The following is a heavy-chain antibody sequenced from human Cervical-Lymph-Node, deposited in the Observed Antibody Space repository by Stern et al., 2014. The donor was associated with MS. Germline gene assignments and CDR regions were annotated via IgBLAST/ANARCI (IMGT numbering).Heavy chain of an antibody. V-gene: IGHV3-33*01. J-gene: IGHJ6*02. CDR3: ARATLTRLLYYYYGMDV. CDR2: IWYDGSNK. CDR1: GFTFSSYG. D-gene: IGHD4-23*01. Sequence: QVQLVESGGGVVQPGRSLRLSCAASGFTFSSYGMHWVRQAPGKGLEWVAVIWYDGSNKYYADSVKGRFTIARDNSKNTLYLQMNSLRAEDTAVYYCARATLTRLLYYYYGMDVWGQGTTVTVSS.